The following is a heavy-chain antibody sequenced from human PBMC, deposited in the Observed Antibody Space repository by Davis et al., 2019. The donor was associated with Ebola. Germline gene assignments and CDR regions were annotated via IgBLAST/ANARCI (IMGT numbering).Heavy chain of an antibody. CDR3: ASLHYYCTGGVCYYNWFDP. J-gene: IGHJ5*02. D-gene: IGHD2-8*02. V-gene: IGHV1-69*13. CDR2: IIPIFGTA. CDR1: GGTFSSYA. Sequence: SVKVSCKASGGTFSSYAISWVRQAPGQGLEWMGGIIPIFGTANYAQKFQGRVTITADESTSTAYMELSSLRSEDTAVYYCASLHYYCTGGVCYYNWFDPWGQGTLVTVSS.